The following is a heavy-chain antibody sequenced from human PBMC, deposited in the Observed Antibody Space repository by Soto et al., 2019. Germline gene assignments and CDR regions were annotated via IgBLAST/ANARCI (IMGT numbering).Heavy chain of an antibody. Sequence: EAQLLESGGGLVQPGGSLRLSGAASGLTFSNYALTWARQAPGKGLEWVSSISGSGGRTEYADSVKGRFTISRDNSKNILFLQMNSLRAEDTALYYCAKDPNGDYIGAFDDWGQGTLVTVSS. D-gene: IGHD4-17*01. CDR3: AKDPNGDYIGAFDD. CDR1: GLTFSNYA. CDR2: ISGSGGRT. V-gene: IGHV3-23*01. J-gene: IGHJ4*02.